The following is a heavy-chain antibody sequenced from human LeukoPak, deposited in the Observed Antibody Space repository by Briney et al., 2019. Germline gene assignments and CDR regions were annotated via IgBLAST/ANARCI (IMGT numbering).Heavy chain of an antibody. D-gene: IGHD6-6*01. J-gene: IGHJ4*02. V-gene: IGHV4-59*08. CDR3: ARHQRGEYSDY. CDR1: GGSITNYC. Sequence: SETLSLTCTVSGGSITNYCWGWIRQPPGEGLEWLGHVCSSESTNYNPSLKSRLTISIDTSKTQFSLKLSSVTAADTAVYHCARHQRGEYSDYGGQGTLVTVSS. CDR2: VCSSEST.